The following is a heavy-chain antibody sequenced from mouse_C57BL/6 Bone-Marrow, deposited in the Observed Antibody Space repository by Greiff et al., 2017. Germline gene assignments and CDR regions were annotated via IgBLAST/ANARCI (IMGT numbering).Heavy chain of an antibody. D-gene: IGHD1-1*01. CDR3: TREVGYYGSRYVYWYFDV. J-gene: IGHJ1*03. Sequence: EVMLVESGTVLARPGASVKMSCKTSGYTFTSYWMHWVKKRPGPGLEWIGAIYPGNSDTSYNQKFKGKAKLTAVTSASTAYMALSSLTNEDSAVYSCTREVGYYGSRYVYWYFDVWGTGTTVTVSS. V-gene: IGHV1-5*01. CDR2: IYPGNSDT. CDR1: GYTFTSYW.